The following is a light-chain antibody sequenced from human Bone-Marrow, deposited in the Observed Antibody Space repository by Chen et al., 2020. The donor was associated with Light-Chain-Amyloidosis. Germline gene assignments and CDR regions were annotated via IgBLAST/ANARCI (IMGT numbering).Light chain of an antibody. J-gene: IGKJ5*01. CDR1: QSLLHSSGHYF. CDR2: LGS. Sequence: DIVMTQSPLSLPVTPGEPASISCRSSQSLLHSSGHYFLDWYLQKPGQSPQFLIYLGSNRASGVPDKFSGSGSGTDFTLKNNKVEAEDVGVYYCMQTLQTPITFGQGTRLEIK. CDR3: MQTLQTPIT. V-gene: IGKV2-28*01.